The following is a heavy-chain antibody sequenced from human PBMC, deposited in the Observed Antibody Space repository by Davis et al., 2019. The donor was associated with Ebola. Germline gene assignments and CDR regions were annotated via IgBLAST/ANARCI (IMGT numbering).Heavy chain of an antibody. D-gene: IGHD3-10*01. J-gene: IGHJ5*01. CDR2: INHSGST. CDR1: GGSISSYY. V-gene: IGHV4-34*01. CDR3: VRSVTMIRGVIPWFDP. Sequence: SETLSLTCTVSGGSISSYYWSWIRQAPGKGLEWIGEINHSGSTKYNPSLKSRLTISVDTAKNQVSLRLSSVTAADMAVYYCVRSVTMIRGVIPWFDPWGQGTLVAVSS.